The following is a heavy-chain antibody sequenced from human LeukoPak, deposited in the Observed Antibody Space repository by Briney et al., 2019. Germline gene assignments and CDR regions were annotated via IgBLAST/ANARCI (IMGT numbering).Heavy chain of an antibody. J-gene: IGHJ4*02. V-gene: IGHV3-7*01. Sequence: PGGSLRLSCAASGFTFSSYWMSWVRQAPGQGLEWVANIKQDGSEENFVDSVKGRFTISRDNAKKTLYLQMNSLRAEDTAVYYCARGSSAGASLRHDYWGQGTLVTVSS. CDR2: IKQDGSEE. D-gene: IGHD1-26*01. CDR3: ARGSSAGASLRHDY. CDR1: GFTFSSYW.